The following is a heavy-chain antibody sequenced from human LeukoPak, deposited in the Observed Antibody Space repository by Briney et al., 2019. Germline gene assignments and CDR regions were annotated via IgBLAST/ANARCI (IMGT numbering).Heavy chain of an antibody. V-gene: IGHV1-2*02. CDR3: ARESLSSSGGYEY. Sequence: ASVKVSCKASGYTFTGYYIHRVRQAPGQGLEWMGWVNPNSGGTNYAQNFQGRVTMSRDTSITTAYMELSRLRSDDTAVYYCARESLSSSGGYEYWGQGTLVTVSS. CDR1: GYTFTGYY. D-gene: IGHD1-26*01. J-gene: IGHJ4*02. CDR2: VNPNSGGT.